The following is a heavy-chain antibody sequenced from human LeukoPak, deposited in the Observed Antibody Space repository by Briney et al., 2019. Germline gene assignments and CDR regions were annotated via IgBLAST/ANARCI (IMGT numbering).Heavy chain of an antibody. CDR3: ARVGGSPEAFDI. Sequence: SVKVSCKASGGTFSSYAISWVRQAPGQGLEWMGGIIPIFGTANYAQKFQGRVTITADESTSTAYMELSSLRSEDTAVYYCARVGGSPEAFDIWGQGTMVTVSS. CDR1: GGTFSSYA. CDR2: IIPIFGTA. D-gene: IGHD1-26*01. J-gene: IGHJ3*02. V-gene: IGHV1-69*13.